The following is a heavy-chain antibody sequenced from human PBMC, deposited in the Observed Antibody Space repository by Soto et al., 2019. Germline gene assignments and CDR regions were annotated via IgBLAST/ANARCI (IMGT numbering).Heavy chain of an antibody. D-gene: IGHD1-1*01. Sequence: QVQLVECGGGVVPIGRSLRLSCAASGFIFSNYGMHWVRQAPGRGLEWVAIIWYDGDIKFYGDSVRGRFTISRDDSKNTVYLQMNSLRAEDTAVYFCARDQHGNAIDCWGQETMVTVSS. V-gene: IGHV3-33*01. J-gene: IGHJ3*01. CDR1: GFIFSNYG. CDR2: IWYDGDIK. CDR3: ARDQHGNAIDC.